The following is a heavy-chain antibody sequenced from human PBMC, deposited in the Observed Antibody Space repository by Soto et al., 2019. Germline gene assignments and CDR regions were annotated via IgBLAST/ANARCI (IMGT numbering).Heavy chain of an antibody. D-gene: IGHD3-10*01. CDR3: ARIGFGGDYSSSYYMDV. CDR2: IYYSGST. Sequence: PSETLSLTCTVSGGSISSYYWSWIRQPPGKGLEWIGYIYYSGSTNYNPSLKSRVTISVDTSKNQFSLKLSSVTAADTAVYYCARIGFGGDYSSSYYMDVWGKGTTVTVSS. J-gene: IGHJ6*03. CDR1: GGSISSYY. V-gene: IGHV4-59*01.